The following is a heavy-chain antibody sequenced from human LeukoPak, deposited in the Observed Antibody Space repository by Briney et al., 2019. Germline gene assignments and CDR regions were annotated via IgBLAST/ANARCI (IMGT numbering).Heavy chain of an antibody. D-gene: IGHD3-22*01. CDR1: GGSFSGYY. CDR3: ARSVYYYDSSGYYSY. J-gene: IGHJ4*02. Sequence: SETLSLTCAVYGGSFSGYYWSWIRQPPGKGLEWIGEINDSGSTNYNPSLNTRVTISVHTSKNQFSLDLSSVTAADTAVYYCARSVYYYDSSGYYSYWGQGTLVTVSS. V-gene: IGHV4-34*01. CDR2: INDSGST.